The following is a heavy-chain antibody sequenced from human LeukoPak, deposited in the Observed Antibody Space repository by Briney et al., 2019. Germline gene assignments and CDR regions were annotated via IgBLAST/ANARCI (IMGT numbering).Heavy chain of an antibody. V-gene: IGHV3-9*01. J-gene: IGHJ4*02. CDR2: ISWNSGSI. Sequence: GGSLRLSCAASGFTFDDYAMPWVRQVPGKGLEWVSGISWNSGSIGYADSVKGRFTISRDNAKNSLYLQMNSLRAEDTALYYCAKDNGVQLWYEGYFDYWGQGTLVTVSS. CDR3: AKDNGVQLWYEGYFDY. CDR1: GFTFDDYA. D-gene: IGHD5-18*01.